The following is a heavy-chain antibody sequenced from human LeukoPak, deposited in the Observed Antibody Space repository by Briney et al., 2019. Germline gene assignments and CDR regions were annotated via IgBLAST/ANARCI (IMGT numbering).Heavy chain of an antibody. CDR3: ARGADNSGSFVILDY. CDR1: GFTFSSFS. CDR2: TSSSSIYI. V-gene: IGHV3-21*01. J-gene: IGHJ4*02. D-gene: IGHD3-10*01. Sequence: GGSLSLSCAASGFTFSSFSMNWGRQAPGKGLEWVSSTSSSSIYIYYADSVKGRFTISRDNAKNSLYLQMNSLRAEDTAVYYCARGADNSGSFVILDYWGQGTLVTVSS.